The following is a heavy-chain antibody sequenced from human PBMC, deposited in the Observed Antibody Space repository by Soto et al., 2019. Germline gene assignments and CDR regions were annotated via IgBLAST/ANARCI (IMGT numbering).Heavy chain of an antibody. Sequence: SGVNFCDYGVDRVRQDTGKGPEWGSMISFDGNKINYSKSVKGRFTISRDASKNTLYLQMTSLTAEDAAVYYCGRDFDDFGNYKFYYGMSVWGQGTMVTVSS. D-gene: IGHD4-17*01. J-gene: IGHJ6*02. CDR1: GVNFCDYG. V-gene: IGHV3-30*03. CDR2: ISFDGNKI. CDR3: GRDFDDFGNYKFYYGMSV.